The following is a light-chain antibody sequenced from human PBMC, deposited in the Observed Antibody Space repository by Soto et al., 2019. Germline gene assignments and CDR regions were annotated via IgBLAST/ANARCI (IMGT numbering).Light chain of an antibody. CDR3: QAWDSNTAV. J-gene: IGLJ2*01. V-gene: IGLV3-1*01. CDR1: KLGDKN. CDR2: QDA. Sequence: SYELTQTPSVSVSPGQTASITCSGDKLGDKNANWFQQKPGQSPVLVIYQDAKRPSGIPERFSGSISGNTATLTISGTQAMDEADYYCQAWDSNTAVFGGGTQLTVL.